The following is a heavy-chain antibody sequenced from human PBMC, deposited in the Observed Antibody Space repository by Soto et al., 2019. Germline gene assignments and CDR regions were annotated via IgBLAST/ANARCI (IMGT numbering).Heavy chain of an antibody. J-gene: IGHJ4*02. V-gene: IGHV4-31*03. D-gene: IGHD2-2*01. CDR1: GGSISSGGYY. CDR3: ARDAGYCSSTSCYLRSYYFDY. Sequence: QVQLQESGPGLVKPSQTLSLTCTVSGGSISSGGYYWSWIRQHPGKGLEWIGYIYYSGSTYYNPSVKSRVTISVDTSKNQFSLKLSSVTAADTAVYYCARDAGYCSSTSCYLRSYYFDYWGQGTLVTVSS. CDR2: IYYSGST.